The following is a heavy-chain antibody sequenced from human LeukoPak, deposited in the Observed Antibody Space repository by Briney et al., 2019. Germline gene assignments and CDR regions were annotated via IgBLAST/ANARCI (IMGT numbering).Heavy chain of an antibody. Sequence: GRSLRLSCAASGFTFSSYGMPWVRQAPGKGLEWVAVISYDGSNKYYADSVKGRFTISRDNSKNTLYLQMNSLRAEDTAVYYCAKDWERWLQFMGDYWGQGTLVTVSS. D-gene: IGHD5-24*01. CDR2: ISYDGSNK. CDR3: AKDWERWLQFMGDY. J-gene: IGHJ4*02. CDR1: GFTFSSYG. V-gene: IGHV3-30*18.